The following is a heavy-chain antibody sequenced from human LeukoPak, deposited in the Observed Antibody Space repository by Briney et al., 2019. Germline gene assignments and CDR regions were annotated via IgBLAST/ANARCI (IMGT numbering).Heavy chain of an antibody. Sequence: SETLSLTCTVSGGSISSSSYYWGWIRQPPGKGLEWIGSIYYSVSTYYYPSVKSRVTISVDTSKNQFSLKLSSVTAADTAVYYCARHPDLWSGYYSFDYWGQGTLVTVSS. V-gene: IGHV4-39*01. CDR2: IYYSVST. J-gene: IGHJ4*02. CDR1: GGSISSSSYY. CDR3: ARHPDLWSGYYSFDY. D-gene: IGHD3-3*01.